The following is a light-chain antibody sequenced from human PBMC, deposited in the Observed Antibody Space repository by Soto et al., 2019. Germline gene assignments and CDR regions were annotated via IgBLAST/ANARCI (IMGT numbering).Light chain of an antibody. J-gene: IGKJ1*01. CDR2: KAS. CDR1: QSISSW. CDR3: QQYNRYWT. V-gene: IGKV1-5*03. Sequence: DIPMTQSPSTLSASVGDRVTITCRASQSISSWLAWYQQKPGKAPKLLIYKASSLESGVPSRFSGRGSGTEFTLTVSILQPDDFASYYCQQYNRYWTFGQGAKVEIK.